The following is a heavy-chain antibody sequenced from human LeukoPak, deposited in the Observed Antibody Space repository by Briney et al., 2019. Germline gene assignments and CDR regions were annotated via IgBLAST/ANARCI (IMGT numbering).Heavy chain of an antibody. CDR3: ARGYSSGWYSY. Sequence: SETLSLTCAVYGGSFSGYYWSWIRQPPGKGLEWIGEINHSGSTNYNPSLKGRVTISVDTSKNQFSLKLSSVTAADTAVYYCARGYSSGWYSYWGQGALVTVSS. CDR1: GGSFSGYY. CDR2: INHSGST. D-gene: IGHD6-19*01. J-gene: IGHJ4*02. V-gene: IGHV4-34*01.